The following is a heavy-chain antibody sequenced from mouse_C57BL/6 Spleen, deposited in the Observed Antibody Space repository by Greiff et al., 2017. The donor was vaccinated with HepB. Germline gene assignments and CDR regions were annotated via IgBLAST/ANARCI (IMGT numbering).Heavy chain of an antibody. V-gene: IGHV1-69*01. Sequence: QVQLQQPGAELVMPGASVKLSCKASGYTFTSYWMHWVKQRPGQGLEWIGAIDPSDSYTNYNQKFKGKSTLTVDKSSSTAYMQLSSLTSEDSAVYYCARRYYSKEGYFGVWGTGTTVNVSS. CDR1: GYTFTSYW. CDR2: IDPSDSYT. D-gene: IGHD2-5*01. J-gene: IGHJ1*03. CDR3: ARRYYSKEGYFGV.